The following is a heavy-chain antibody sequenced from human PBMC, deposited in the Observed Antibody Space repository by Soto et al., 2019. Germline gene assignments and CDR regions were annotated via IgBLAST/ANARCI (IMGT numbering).Heavy chain of an antibody. CDR2: IDIGGNT. CDR3: ARGRGGTGYLGREHSFDY. D-gene: IGHD2-15*01. J-gene: IGHJ4*02. Sequence: EVQVVESGGGLVQPGGSLRLSCAASGFSVTNNYMNWVRQAPGKGLEWVSIIDIGGNTYYADSVKDRFTISRDNSRNTLYLDMDSLRAEDTAVYYCARGRGGTGYLGREHSFDYWGQGTLVTVSP. V-gene: IGHV3-66*01. CDR1: GFSVTNNY.